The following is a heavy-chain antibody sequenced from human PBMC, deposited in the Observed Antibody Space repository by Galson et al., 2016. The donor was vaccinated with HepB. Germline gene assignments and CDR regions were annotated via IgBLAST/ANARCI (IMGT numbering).Heavy chain of an antibody. Sequence: CAISGDSVSSNSAAWNWIRRSPSRGLEWLGRTYYRSKWYNDYAVSVKSRININPDTSKNQFSLQLNSVLPEDTAMYYCASGTWASGLKWWGQGTPVTVSS. J-gene: IGHJ4*02. D-gene: IGHD1-26*01. CDR2: TYYRSKWYN. CDR1: GDSVSSNSAA. V-gene: IGHV6-1*01. CDR3: ASGTWASGLKW.